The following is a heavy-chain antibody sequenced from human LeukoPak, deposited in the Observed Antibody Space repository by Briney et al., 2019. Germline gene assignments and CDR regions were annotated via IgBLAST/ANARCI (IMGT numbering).Heavy chain of an antibody. CDR1: GFTFSSYS. D-gene: IGHD6-13*01. CDR3: ASDAAADRVDY. Sequence: GGSLRLSCAASGFTFSSYSMNWVRQAPGKGLEWVSYISSSSSTIYYADSVKGRSTISRDNAKNSLYLQMNSLRAEDTAVYYCASDAAADRVDYWGQGTLVTVSS. CDR2: ISSSSSTI. V-gene: IGHV3-48*01. J-gene: IGHJ4*02.